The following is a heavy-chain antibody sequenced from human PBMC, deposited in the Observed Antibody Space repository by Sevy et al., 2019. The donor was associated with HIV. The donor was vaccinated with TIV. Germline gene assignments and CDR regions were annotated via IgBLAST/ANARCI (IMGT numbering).Heavy chain of an antibody. CDR3: VKERRDYYYFMDP. J-gene: IGHJ6*04. Sequence: SETLSLTCGVSGGSFNDYYWAWVRQSPEKGLEWIGEINHGGTTNYNPSLQSRLAISVDMSKRQFSLKINSVTAADTALYYCVKERRDYYYFMDPWGKGTTVTVSS. CDR1: GGSFNDYY. CDR2: INHGGTT. D-gene: IGHD1-1*01. V-gene: IGHV4-34*01.